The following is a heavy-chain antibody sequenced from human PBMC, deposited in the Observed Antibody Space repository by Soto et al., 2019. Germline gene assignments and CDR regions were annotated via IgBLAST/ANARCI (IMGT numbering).Heavy chain of an antibody. CDR2: IFHSGSV. J-gene: IGHJ4*02. Sequence: QVLLQESGPGLVQPSGTLSLSCAVSGGSVSSSFFWGWVRQPPGKGLEWIGDIFHSGSVNYNPSLKXRVTSSIDKSKNQFSLELNSVTTADTAVYYCARSFGWYAIDYWGQGTLVIVSS. V-gene: IGHV4-4*02. CDR3: ARSFGWYAIDY. CDR1: GGSVSSSFF. D-gene: IGHD6-19*01.